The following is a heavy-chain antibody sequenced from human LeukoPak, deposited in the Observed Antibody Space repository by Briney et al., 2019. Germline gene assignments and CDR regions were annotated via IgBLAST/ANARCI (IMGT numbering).Heavy chain of an antibody. CDR1: GFTFSSYE. Sequence: GGSLRLSCVASGFTFSSYEMSWVRQAPGKGLEWVSHISSSGGTIYYAASVKGRFTISSDNAKTSLYLQMNSLRAEDTAVYECARPVYYYGAGSWRYFDYWGQGTLVTVSS. D-gene: IGHD3-10*01. CDR2: ISSSGGTI. CDR3: ARPVYYYGAGSWRYFDY. J-gene: IGHJ4*02. V-gene: IGHV3-48*03.